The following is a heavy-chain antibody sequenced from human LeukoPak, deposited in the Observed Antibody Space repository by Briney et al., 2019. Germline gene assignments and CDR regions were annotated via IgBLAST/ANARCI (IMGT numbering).Heavy chain of an antibody. Sequence: PGRSLRLSCAASGFTFSNYAIHWVRQAPGKGLEWVAVISYDGSNKYYADSVKGRFTISRDNSKNTLYLQMNSLRAEDTAVYYCARDGLEWLRLYYFDYWGQGTLVTVSS. CDR1: GFTFSNYA. V-gene: IGHV3-30-3*01. D-gene: IGHD3-3*01. CDR2: ISYDGSNK. J-gene: IGHJ4*02. CDR3: ARDGLEWLRLYYFDY.